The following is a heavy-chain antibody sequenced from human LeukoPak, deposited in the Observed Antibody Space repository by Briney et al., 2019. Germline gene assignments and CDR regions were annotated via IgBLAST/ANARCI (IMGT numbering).Heavy chain of an antibody. CDR2: ISGNGGST. J-gene: IGHJ4*02. Sequence: TGGSLRLSCSASGFTFSSYAIHWVRQAPGKGLEYVSAISGNGGSTYYADSVKGRFTISRDNSKNTLYLQMSNLRTEDTAVYYCVKGWCSSTSCTSHFDFWGQGTLVTVSS. D-gene: IGHD2-2*01. CDR1: GFTFSSYA. CDR3: VKGWCSSTSCTSHFDF. V-gene: IGHV3-64D*09.